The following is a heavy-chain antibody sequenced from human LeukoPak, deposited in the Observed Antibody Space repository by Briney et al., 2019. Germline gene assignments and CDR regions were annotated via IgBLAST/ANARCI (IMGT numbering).Heavy chain of an antibody. CDR1: GGTFSGYY. CDR3: ARVRYCSTNRCYDREFDN. Sequence: SETLSPTCAVYGGTFSGYYWSWIRQPPGKGLEWIGYIYYSGNTNYNPSLKSRVTISVDTSKNQFSLKLNSVTAADTAVYYCARVRYCSTNRCYDREFDNWGQGTLVTVSS. V-gene: IGHV4-59*01. J-gene: IGHJ4*02. D-gene: IGHD2-2*01. CDR2: IYYSGNT.